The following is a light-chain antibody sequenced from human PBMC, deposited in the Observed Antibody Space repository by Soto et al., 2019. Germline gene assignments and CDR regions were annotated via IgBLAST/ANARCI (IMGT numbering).Light chain of an antibody. CDR3: AAWDDTLNGGV. CDR2: SNS. Sequence: QSVLTQPPSASGTPGQRVTISCSGSSSNIGSKTVNWYQQLPGTAPKVLIYSNSQRPSGVPDRFSGSKSGTSGYLAISGLQSEDEADYYCAAWDDTLNGGVFGGGTQLTVL. J-gene: IGLJ7*01. CDR1: SSNIGSKT. V-gene: IGLV1-44*01.